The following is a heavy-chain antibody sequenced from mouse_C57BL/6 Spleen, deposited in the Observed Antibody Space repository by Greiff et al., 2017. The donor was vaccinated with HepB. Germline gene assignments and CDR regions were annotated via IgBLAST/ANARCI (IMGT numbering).Heavy chain of an antibody. J-gene: IGHJ1*03. D-gene: IGHD4-1*02. CDR1: GFTFSSYG. CDR3: AKPTGTGWYFDV. CDR2: ISSGGSYT. V-gene: IGHV5-6*02. Sequence: EVKLVESGGDLVKPGGYLKLSCAASGFTFSSYGMSWVRQTPDKRLEWVATISSGGSYTYYPDSVKGRFTISRDNAKNTLYLQMSSLKSEDTAMYYCAKPTGTGWYFDVWGTGTTVTVSS.